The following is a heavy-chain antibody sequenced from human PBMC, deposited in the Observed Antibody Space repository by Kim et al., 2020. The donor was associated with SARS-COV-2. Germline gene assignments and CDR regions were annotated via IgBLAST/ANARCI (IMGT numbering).Heavy chain of an antibody. J-gene: IGHJ5*02. CDR1: GFTFSSYA. D-gene: IGHD1-26*01. Sequence: GGSLRLSCAASGFTFSSYAMSWVRQAPGKGLEWVSAISGSGGSTYYADSVKGRFTISRDNSKNTLYLQMNSLRAEDTAVYYCAKVRRDDPADIVGATGRFDPWGQGTLVTVSS. V-gene: IGHV3-23*01. CDR3: AKVRRDDPADIVGATGRFDP. CDR2: ISGSGGST.